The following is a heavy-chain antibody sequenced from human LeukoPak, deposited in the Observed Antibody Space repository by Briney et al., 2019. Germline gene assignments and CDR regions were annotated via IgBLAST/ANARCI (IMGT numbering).Heavy chain of an antibody. CDR2: ISAYNGNT. CDR1: GYTFTIYG. J-gene: IGHJ4*02. D-gene: IGHD3-3*01. V-gene: IGHV1-18*01. Sequence: GASVTVSCKASGYTFTIYGISWVRQAPGQGLEWMGWISAYNGNTNYAQKLQGRVTMTTDTSTSTAYMELRSLRSDDTAVYYCARDPESFGVVPTFDYWGQGTLVTVSS. CDR3: ARDPESFGVVPTFDY.